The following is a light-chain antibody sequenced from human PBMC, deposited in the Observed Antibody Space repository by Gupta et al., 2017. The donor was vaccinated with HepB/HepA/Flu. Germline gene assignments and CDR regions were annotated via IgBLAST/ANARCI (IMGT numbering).Light chain of an antibody. J-gene: IGKJ4*01. Sequence: DIVLTQSPGTLSLSPGERATLSCRASQSVSNSYSAWYQQKPGQAPRLLIYGASSRATGIPDRFTGRGSGTDFTLTISRLEPEDFAVYYGQQYGNSLLIFGGGTKVEI. CDR3: QQYGNSLLI. V-gene: IGKV3-20*01. CDR2: GAS. CDR1: QSVSNSY.